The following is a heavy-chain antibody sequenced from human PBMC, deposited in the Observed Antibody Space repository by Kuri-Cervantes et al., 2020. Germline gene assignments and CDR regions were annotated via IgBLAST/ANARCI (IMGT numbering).Heavy chain of an antibody. D-gene: IGHD5-18*01. CDR3: ARDSDTDMVNPILDD. J-gene: IGHJ4*02. V-gene: IGHV1-8*01. CDR1: GYTFTIYD. Sequence: ASVKVSCMASGYTFTIYDINWVRQATGQGLEWMGWMNPNSGNAGYAQNFQGRDTMTTDTSTSTAYMELRSLRSDDTDVYYCARDSDTDMVNPILDDWGQGTLVTVSS. CDR2: MNPNSGNA.